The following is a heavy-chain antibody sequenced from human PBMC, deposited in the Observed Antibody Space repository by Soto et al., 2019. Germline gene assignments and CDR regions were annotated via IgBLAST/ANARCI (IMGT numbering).Heavy chain of an antibody. V-gene: IGHV1-46*01. D-gene: IGHD3-9*01. CDR3: ARGRYFVWSPTWFDP. Sequence: GASVKVSCKASGYTFTSYYMHWVRQAPGQGLEWMGIINPSGGSTSYAQKFQGRVTMTRDTSTSTVYMELSSLRSEDTAVYYCARGRYFVWSPTWFDPWGQGTLVTVSS. J-gene: IGHJ5*02. CDR2: INPSGGST. CDR1: GYTFTSYY.